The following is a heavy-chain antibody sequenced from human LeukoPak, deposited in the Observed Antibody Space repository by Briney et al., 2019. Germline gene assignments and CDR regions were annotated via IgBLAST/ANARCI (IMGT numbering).Heavy chain of an antibody. Sequence: SETLSLTCTVSGGSISSYYWSWLRQPPGKGLEWIGYIYYSGSTNYNPSLKSRVTISVDTSKNQFSLKLSSVTAADTAVYYCARLPVDTAMVTSNYYYGMDVWGQGTTVTVSS. D-gene: IGHD5-18*01. CDR2: IYYSGST. V-gene: IGHV4-59*01. CDR1: GGSISSYY. J-gene: IGHJ6*02. CDR3: ARLPVDTAMVTSNYYYGMDV.